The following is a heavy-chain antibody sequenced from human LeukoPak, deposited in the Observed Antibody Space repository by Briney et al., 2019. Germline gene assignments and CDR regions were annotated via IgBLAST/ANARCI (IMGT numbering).Heavy chain of an antibody. D-gene: IGHD6-6*01. J-gene: IGHJ6*03. V-gene: IGHV3-7*01. CDR3: ARCPSIAQYYYYYYYMDV. Sequence: GGSLRLSCAASGFRFSAYWMSWVRQTPGKGLEWVANIEEDGTVKYYADSVKGRFTFSRDNAKNSLYLQMKSLRAEDTAVYYCARCPSIAQYYYYYYYMDVWGKGTTVTVSS. CDR1: GFRFSAYW. CDR2: IEEDGTVK.